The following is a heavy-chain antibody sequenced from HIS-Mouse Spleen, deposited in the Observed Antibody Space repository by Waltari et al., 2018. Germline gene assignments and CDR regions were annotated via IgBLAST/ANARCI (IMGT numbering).Heavy chain of an antibody. J-gene: IGHJ5*02. CDR3: ARFDSSSNWFDP. CDR1: GYSISSGYY. D-gene: IGHD6-13*01. Sequence: QVQLQESGPGLVKPSETLSLTCTVSGYSISSGYYWGWIRQPPGKGLEWIGSIYHSGSTYYNPSLKSRVTIAVDTSKNQFSLKLSSVTAADTAVYYCARFDSSSNWFDPWGQGTLVTVSS. CDR2: IYHSGST. V-gene: IGHV4-38-2*02.